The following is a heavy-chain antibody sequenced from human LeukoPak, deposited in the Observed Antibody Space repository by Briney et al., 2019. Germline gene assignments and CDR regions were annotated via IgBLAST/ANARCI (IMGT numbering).Heavy chain of an antibody. CDR2: ISYDGNNK. V-gene: IGHV3-30*04. D-gene: IGHD2-2*02. J-gene: IGHJ3*02. Sequence: GSLRLSCAASGFTFSSYAIHWVRQAPGKGLEWVAVISYDGNNKYYADSVKGRFTISRGNSKNTLYLQMDSLRAEDTAVYYCARAEYLQYAFDIWGQGTMVTVSS. CDR3: ARAEYLQYAFDI. CDR1: GFTFSSYA.